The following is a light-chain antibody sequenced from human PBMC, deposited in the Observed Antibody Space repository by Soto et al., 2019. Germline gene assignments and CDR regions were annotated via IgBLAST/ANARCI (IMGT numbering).Light chain of an antibody. J-gene: IGKJ5*01. V-gene: IGKV3-15*01. CDR2: GAS. CDR1: QSVGSN. Sequence: EILMPQSPATLSVCPGERATLSCRASQSVGSNLAWYQQTPGQAPRLIIYGASTRANGIPARFSGSGSGTEFPLTISSLQSEDFAVYYCQQYNNWPPYTFGQGTRLEIK. CDR3: QQYNNWPPYT.